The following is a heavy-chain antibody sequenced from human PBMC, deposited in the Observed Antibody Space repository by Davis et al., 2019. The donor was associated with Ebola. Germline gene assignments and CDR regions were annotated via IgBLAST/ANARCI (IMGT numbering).Heavy chain of an antibody. CDR3: HTSAAGTFGSDY. J-gene: IGHJ4*02. V-gene: IGHV3-30*03. CDR1: GFTVSSNY. D-gene: IGHD6-13*01. CDR2: ISYDGSNK. Sequence: GESLKISCAASGFTVSSNYMSWVRQAPGKGLEWVAVISYDGSNKYYADSVKGRFTISRDNSKNTLYLQMNSLRAEDTAVYYCHTSAAGTFGSDYWGQGTLVTVSS.